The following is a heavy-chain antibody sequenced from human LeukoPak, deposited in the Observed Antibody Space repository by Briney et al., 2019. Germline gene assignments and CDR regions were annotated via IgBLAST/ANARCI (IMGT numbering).Heavy chain of an antibody. V-gene: IGHV3-7*03. CDR3: AKDGSSGWFDY. J-gene: IGHJ4*02. Sequence: GGSLRLSCTASGLTFSNFWMGWVRQAPGKGLEWVANIKQDETEKFYLGSVKGRFTISRDNAKNSLYLQMNSLRAEDTAVYYCAKDGSSGWFDYWGQGTLVTVSS. D-gene: IGHD6-19*01. CDR2: IKQDETEK. CDR1: GLTFSNFW.